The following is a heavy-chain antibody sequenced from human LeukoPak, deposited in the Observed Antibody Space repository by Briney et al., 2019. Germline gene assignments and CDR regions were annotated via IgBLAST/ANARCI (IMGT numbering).Heavy chain of an antibody. Sequence: GGSLRLSCAASGFTFSSYAMSWVRQAPGKGLEWVSAISGSGGSTYYADSVKGRFTISRDNSKNTLYPQMNSLRAEDTAVYYCAFYGYYGPSPFDYWGQGTLVTVSS. CDR3: AFYGYYGPSPFDY. CDR2: ISGSGGST. D-gene: IGHD2/OR15-2a*01. CDR1: GFTFSSYA. V-gene: IGHV3-23*01. J-gene: IGHJ4*02.